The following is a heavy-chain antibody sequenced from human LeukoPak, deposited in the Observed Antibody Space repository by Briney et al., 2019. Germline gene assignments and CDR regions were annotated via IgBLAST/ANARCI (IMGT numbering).Heavy chain of an antibody. CDR2: ISSSSSYI. CDR1: GFTFSSYS. CDR3: ALDSSGYYGFNYYYYGMDV. D-gene: IGHD3-22*01. Sequence: GGSLRLSCAASGFTFSSYSMNWVRQAPGKGLEWVSSISSSSSYIYYADSVKGRFTISRDNAKNSLYLQMNSLRAEDTAVYYCALDSSGYYGFNYYYYGMDVCGQGTTVTVAS. V-gene: IGHV3-21*01. J-gene: IGHJ6*02.